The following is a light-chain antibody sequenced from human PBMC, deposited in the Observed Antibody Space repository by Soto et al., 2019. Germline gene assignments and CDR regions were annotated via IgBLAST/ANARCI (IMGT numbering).Light chain of an antibody. CDR1: QSVSSSY. J-gene: IGKJ4*02. Sequence: EIVLTQSPGTLSLSPGERATLSCRASQSVSSSYLAWYQQRPGQAPRLLIYGASNRATGIPDRFSGSGSGTDFPLTISRLEPEDFAVYFCQQYGNSPLTFGRGTKVEIK. V-gene: IGKV3-20*01. CDR2: GAS. CDR3: QQYGNSPLT.